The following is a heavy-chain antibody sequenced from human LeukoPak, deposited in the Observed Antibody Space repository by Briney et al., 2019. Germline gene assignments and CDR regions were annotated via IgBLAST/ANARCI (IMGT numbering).Heavy chain of an antibody. D-gene: IGHD1-1*01. V-gene: IGHV1-2*02. CDR3: ARDLIQLTNWFDP. Sequence: GASVKVSCKASGYTFTGYYMYWVRQAPGQGLEWMGWINPNSGGTNYAQKFQGRVTMTRDTSISTAYMELSRLRSDDTAVYYCARDLIQLTNWFDPWGQGTLVTVSS. J-gene: IGHJ5*02. CDR2: INPNSGGT. CDR1: GYTFTGYY.